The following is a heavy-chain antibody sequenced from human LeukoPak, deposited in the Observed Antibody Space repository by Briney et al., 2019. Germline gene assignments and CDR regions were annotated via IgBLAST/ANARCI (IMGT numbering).Heavy chain of an antibody. CDR3: AREDQLTLDY. J-gene: IGHJ4*02. V-gene: IGHV3-48*03. D-gene: IGHD2-2*01. CDR2: ISSSGSTI. Sequence: GGSLRLSCAASGFTFSSYEMNWVRQAPGKGLEWVSYISSSGSTIYYADSVKGRFTISRDNAKNSLYLQMNSLRAEDTAVYYCAREDQLTLDYWGQGTLVTVSS. CDR1: GFTFSSYE.